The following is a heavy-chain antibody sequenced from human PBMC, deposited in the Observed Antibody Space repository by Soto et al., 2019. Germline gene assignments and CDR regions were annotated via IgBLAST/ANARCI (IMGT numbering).Heavy chain of an antibody. CDR3: ARGGSGKNWFVP. D-gene: IGHD3-10*01. V-gene: IGHV4-31*03. Sequence: PSETLSLTCTVSGGSISSGGYYWSWIRQHPGKGLEWIGYIYYSGSTYYNPSLKSRVTISVDTSKNQFSLKLSSVTAADTAVYYCARGGSGKNWFVPRGQGTLGTVSS. CDR1: GGSISSGGYY. CDR2: IYYSGST. J-gene: IGHJ5*02.